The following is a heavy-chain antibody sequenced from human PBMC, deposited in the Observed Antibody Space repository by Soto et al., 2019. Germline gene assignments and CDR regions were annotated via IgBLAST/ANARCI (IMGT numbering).Heavy chain of an antibody. Sequence: GGSLRLSCSASGFTFSSYAMHWVRQAPGKGLEYVSAISSNGGSTYYADSVKGRFTISRDNSKNTLYLQMSSLRAEDTAVYYCVKTYSSGLYYFDYWGQGTLVTAPQ. CDR1: GFTFSSYA. CDR2: ISSNGGST. CDR3: VKTYSSGLYYFDY. V-gene: IGHV3-64D*06. J-gene: IGHJ4*02. D-gene: IGHD6-19*01.